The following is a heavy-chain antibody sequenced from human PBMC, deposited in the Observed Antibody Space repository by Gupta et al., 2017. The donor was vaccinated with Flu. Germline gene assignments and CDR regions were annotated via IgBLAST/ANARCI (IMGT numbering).Heavy chain of an antibody. D-gene: IGHD2-15*01. CDR2: IIPIFGTA. CDR1: GGPFSRYA. J-gene: IGHJ3*02. CDR3: ARVGEVVVAATENAFDI. Sequence: QVQLVQSGAEGTKHGSAVKVSCKASGGPFSRYAIRWVRTAPGQGLEWMGGIIPIFGTANYAQKFQGRVTITADESTSTAYMELSILRSEDAAVYYCARVGEVVVAATENAFDIWGQGTMVTGSS. V-gene: IGHV1-69*01.